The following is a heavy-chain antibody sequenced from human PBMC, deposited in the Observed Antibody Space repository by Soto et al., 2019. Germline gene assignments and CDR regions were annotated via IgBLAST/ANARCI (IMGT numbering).Heavy chain of an antibody. CDR1: GGTFSSYT. D-gene: IGHD2-15*01. J-gene: IGHJ4*02. CDR2: IIPILGIA. V-gene: IGHV1-69*02. Sequence: QVQLVQSGAEVKKPGSSVKVSCKASGGTFSSYTISWVRQAPGQGLEWMGRIIPILGIANYAQKFQGRVTITADKSTSTAYMELSSLRSEDTAVYYCARGGGGVVVAATPADYWGQGTLVTVSS. CDR3: ARGGGGVVVAATPADY.